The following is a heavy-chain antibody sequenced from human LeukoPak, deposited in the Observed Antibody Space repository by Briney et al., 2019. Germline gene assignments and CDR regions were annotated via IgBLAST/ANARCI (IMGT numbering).Heavy chain of an antibody. CDR1: GGSISSYY. V-gene: IGHV4-59*01. Sequence: SETLSLTCTVSGGSISSYYWSWIWQPPGKGLEWIGYIYYSGSTNYNPSLKSRVTISVDTSKNQFSLKLSSVTAADTAVYYCAREGYYDSSGYRGYYYYGMDVWGQGTTVTVSS. J-gene: IGHJ6*02. D-gene: IGHD3-22*01. CDR2: IYYSGST. CDR3: AREGYYDSSGYRGYYYYGMDV.